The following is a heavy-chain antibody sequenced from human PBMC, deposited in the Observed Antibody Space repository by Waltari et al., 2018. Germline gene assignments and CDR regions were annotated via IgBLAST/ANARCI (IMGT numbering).Heavy chain of an antibody. CDR1: GGTFSSYA. CDR2: ILPTFGTA. V-gene: IGHV1-69*08. Sequence: QVQLVQSGAEVKKPGSSVKVSCKASGGTFSSYAISWVRQAPGQGLEWMGRILPTFGTANYAQKFQGRVTITADKSTSTAYMELSSLRSEDTAVYYCAHGSVVIPYYYYYYGMDVWGQGTTVTVSS. D-gene: IGHD3-22*01. CDR3: AHGSVVIPYYYYYYGMDV. J-gene: IGHJ6*02.